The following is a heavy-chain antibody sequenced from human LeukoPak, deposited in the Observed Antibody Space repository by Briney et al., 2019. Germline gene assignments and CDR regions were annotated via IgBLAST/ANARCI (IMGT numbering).Heavy chain of an antibody. D-gene: IGHD1-26*01. CDR2: INHSGST. V-gene: IGHV4-34*01. J-gene: IGHJ4*02. Sequence: SETLSLTCAVYGGSFSGYYWSWIRQPPGKGLEWIGEINHSGSTNYNPSLKSRITISLDPSMNQFSLRLTSVTAADTAVYYCAKQGWELLNPFDNWGQGTLVTVSS. CDR3: AKQGWELLNPFDN. CDR1: GGSFSGYY.